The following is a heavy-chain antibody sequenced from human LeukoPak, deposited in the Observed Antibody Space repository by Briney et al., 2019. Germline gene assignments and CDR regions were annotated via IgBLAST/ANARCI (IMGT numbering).Heavy chain of an antibody. J-gene: IGHJ4*02. CDR1: GFTVSSNY. Sequence: PGGSLRLSRAASGFTVSSNYMAWVRQAPGKGLEWVSVIYNGVNTNYADSVKGRFTISRDNSKNTLYLQMNSLRAEDTAVYYCAGGPRWLAFDYWGQGTLVTVSS. CDR3: AGGPRWLAFDY. D-gene: IGHD6-19*01. CDR2: IYNGVNT. V-gene: IGHV3-53*01.